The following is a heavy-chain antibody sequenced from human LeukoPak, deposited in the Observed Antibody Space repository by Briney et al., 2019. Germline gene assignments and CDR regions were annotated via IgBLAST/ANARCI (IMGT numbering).Heavy chain of an antibody. V-gene: IGHV1-2*02. CDR3: ARDLTTMVRGDGGQYYFDY. CDR1: GYTFTGYY. J-gene: IGHJ4*02. D-gene: IGHD3-10*01. CDR2: INPNSGGT. Sequence: ASVKVSCKASGYTFTGYYMHWVRQAPGQGLEWMGWINPNSGGTNYAQKFQGRVTMTRDTSISTAYMELSRLRSDDTAVYYCARDLTTMVRGDGGQYYFDYWGQGTLVTVSS.